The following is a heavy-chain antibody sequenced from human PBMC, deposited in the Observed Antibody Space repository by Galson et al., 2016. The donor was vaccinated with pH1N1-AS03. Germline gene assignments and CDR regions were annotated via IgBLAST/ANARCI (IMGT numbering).Heavy chain of an antibody. J-gene: IGHJ4*02. V-gene: IGHV3-64*01. CDR3: ARGPVLYSNYWFPPPDY. CDR2: ISGNGYST. Sequence: SLRLSCAASGFTFSSYAMHWVRQAPGKGLEYVSAISGNGYSTYYANSVKGGFTISRDNSKSTLFLQMGSLRPEDRAVYYCARGPVLYSNYWFPPPDYWGQGTLVTVSS. CDR1: GFTFSSYA. D-gene: IGHD6-13*01.